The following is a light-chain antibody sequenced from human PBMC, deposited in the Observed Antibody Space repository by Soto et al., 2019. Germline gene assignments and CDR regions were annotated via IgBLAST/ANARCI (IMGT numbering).Light chain of an antibody. CDR2: DAS. Sequence: EIVLTQSTATLSLSPGERATRSCRASQSVSSYLAWYQQKPGQAPRLLIYDASNRATGIPARFSGSGSGTDLTLTISSLEPEDFAVYYCQQRSNWPPSPTFGGGTKV. J-gene: IGKJ4*01. CDR3: QQRSNWPPSPT. CDR1: QSVSSY. V-gene: IGKV3-11*01.